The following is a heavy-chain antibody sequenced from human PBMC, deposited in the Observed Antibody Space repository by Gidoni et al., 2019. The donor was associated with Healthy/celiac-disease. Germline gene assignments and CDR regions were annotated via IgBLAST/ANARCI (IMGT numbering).Heavy chain of an antibody. CDR1: GFTFSSYS. CDR2: ISSSRSYI. CDR3: ARDDSSGFDY. D-gene: IGHD3-22*01. V-gene: IGHV3-21*01. Sequence: EVQLVESGGGLVKPGGSLRLSCAASGFTFSSYSMNWVRQAPGKGLEWVSSISSSRSYIYYADSVKGRFTISRDNAKNSLYLQMNSLRAEDTAVYYCARDDSSGFDYWGQGTLVTVSS. J-gene: IGHJ4*02.